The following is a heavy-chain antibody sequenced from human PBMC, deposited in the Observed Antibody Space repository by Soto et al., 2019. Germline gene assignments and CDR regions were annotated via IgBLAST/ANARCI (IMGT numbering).Heavy chain of an antibody. Sequence: SETLSLTCTVSGGSISSYYWSWIRQPPGKGLEWIGYIYYSGSTNYNPSLKSRVTISVDTSKNQFSLKLSSVTAADTAVYYCARETRHNYDFWSGYCFPYYYYGMDVWGQATTVTVSS. CDR3: ARETRHNYDFWSGYCFPYYYYGMDV. CDR2: IYYSGST. CDR1: GGSISSYY. V-gene: IGHV4-59*01. D-gene: IGHD3-3*01. J-gene: IGHJ6*01.